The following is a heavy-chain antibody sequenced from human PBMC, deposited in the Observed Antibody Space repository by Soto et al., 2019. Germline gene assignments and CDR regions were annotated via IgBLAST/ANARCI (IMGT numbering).Heavy chain of an antibody. CDR2: IYHTGSI. CDR3: ARDMRVFGGIDV. D-gene: IGHD3-3*01. Sequence: PSETLSLTCTVSGGSITSYYWSWIRQSAGKGLEWIGRIYHTGSINYNPSLQSRVTMSVDTSKNQVSLKLTSVTAADAAVYYCARDMRVFGGIDVWGKGTTVTVSS. V-gene: IGHV4-4*07. CDR1: GGSITSYY. J-gene: IGHJ6*04.